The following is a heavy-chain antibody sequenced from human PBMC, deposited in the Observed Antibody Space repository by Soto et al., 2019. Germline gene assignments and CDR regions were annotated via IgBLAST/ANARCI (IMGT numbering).Heavy chain of an antibody. Sequence: QVQLVQSGAEVKKPGASVKVSCKASGYTFTSYGISWVRQAPGQGLEWMGWISTYNGNTNYTQKVQGRVTMTTDTPPGTASRGLRSLRPNDPAVYYWVREPSGFRGPPPWYYGMDVWGQGTTVTVSS. CDR1: GYTFTSYG. CDR3: VREPSGFRGPPPWYYGMDV. CDR2: ISTYNGNT. V-gene: IGHV1-18*01. J-gene: IGHJ6*02. D-gene: IGHD3-3*01.